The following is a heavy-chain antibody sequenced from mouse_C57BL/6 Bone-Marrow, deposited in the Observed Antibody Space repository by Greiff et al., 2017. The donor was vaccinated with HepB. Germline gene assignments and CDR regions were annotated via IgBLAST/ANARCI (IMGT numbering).Heavy chain of an antibody. CDR2: IWSDGST. CDR1: GFSLTSYG. V-gene: IGHV2-6-1*01. Sequence: QVQLKESGPGLVAPSQSLSITCTVSGFSLTSYGVHWVRQPPGKGLEWLVVIWSDGSTTYNSALKSRLSISKNNSKSLVFLKMNSLQTDDTAMYYCARQGYGSSFYAMDYWGQGTSVTVSS. D-gene: IGHD1-1*01. J-gene: IGHJ4*01. CDR3: ARQGYGSSFYAMDY.